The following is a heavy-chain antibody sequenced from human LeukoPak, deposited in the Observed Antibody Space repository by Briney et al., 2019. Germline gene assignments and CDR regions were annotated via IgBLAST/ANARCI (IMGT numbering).Heavy chain of an antibody. V-gene: IGHV1-18*01. CDR2: ISAYNGST. J-gene: IGHJ4*02. D-gene: IGHD6-19*01. CDR1: GYTFTSYG. Sequence: ASVKVSCKASGYTFTSYGISWVRQAPGQGLEWMGWISAYNGSTNYAQKLQGRVTMTTDTSTSTAYMELRSLRSDDTAVYYCARDRVAVAGPVPIDYWGQGTLVTVSS. CDR3: ARDRVAVAGPVPIDY.